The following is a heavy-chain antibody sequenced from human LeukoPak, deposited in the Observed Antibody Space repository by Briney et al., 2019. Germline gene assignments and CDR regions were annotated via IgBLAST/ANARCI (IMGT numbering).Heavy chain of an antibody. CDR1: GGSFSCYY. Sequence: SETPSLTCNVYGGSFSCYYWSWIRQPPGKGLEWIGEINHSGSTNYNPSLKSRVTISVDTSKNQFSLKLSSVTAADTAVYYCARRYYYYYMDVWGKGITVTVSS. CDR3: ARRYYYYYMDV. J-gene: IGHJ6*03. V-gene: IGHV4-34*01. CDR2: INHSGST.